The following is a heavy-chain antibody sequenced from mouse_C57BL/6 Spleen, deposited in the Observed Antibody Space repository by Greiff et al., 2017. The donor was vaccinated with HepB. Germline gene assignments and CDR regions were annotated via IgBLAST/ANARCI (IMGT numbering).Heavy chain of an antibody. V-gene: IGHV1-69*01. Sequence: VKLQQPGAELVMPGASVKLSCKASGYTFTSYWMHWVKQRPGQGLEWIGEIDPSDSYTNYNQKFKGKSTLTVDKSSSTAYMQLSSLTSEDSAVYYCARDGSSAMDYWGQGTSVTVSS. CDR3: ARDGSSAMDY. CDR1: GYTFTSYW. CDR2: IDPSDSYT. J-gene: IGHJ4*01. D-gene: IGHD1-1*01.